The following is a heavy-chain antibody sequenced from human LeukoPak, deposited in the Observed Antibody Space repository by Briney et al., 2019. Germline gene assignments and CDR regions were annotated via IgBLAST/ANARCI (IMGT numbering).Heavy chain of an antibody. Sequence: PGGSLRLSCAASGFTFSSYGMHWVRQAPGKGLEWVAVISYDGSNKYYADSVKGRFTISRDNSKNTLYLQMNSLRADDTAVYYCARPPTWSPYGMDVWGQGTTVTVSS. J-gene: IGHJ6*02. CDR2: ISYDGSNK. CDR1: GFTFSSYG. D-gene: IGHD2-8*02. CDR3: ARPPTWSPYGMDV. V-gene: IGHV3-30*03.